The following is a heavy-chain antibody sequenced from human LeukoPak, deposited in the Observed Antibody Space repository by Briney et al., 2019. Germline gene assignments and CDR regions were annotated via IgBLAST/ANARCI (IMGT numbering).Heavy chain of an antibody. CDR2: INHSGST. V-gene: IGHV4-34*01. Sequence: PPETLSLTCAVYGGSFSGYYWSWIRQPPGKGLEWIGEINHSGSTNYNPSLKSRVTISVDTSKNQFSLKLSSVTAADTAVYYCARGLMVRGPSDYWGQGTLVTVSS. CDR1: GGSFSGYY. J-gene: IGHJ4*02. CDR3: ARGLMVRGPSDY. D-gene: IGHD3-10*01.